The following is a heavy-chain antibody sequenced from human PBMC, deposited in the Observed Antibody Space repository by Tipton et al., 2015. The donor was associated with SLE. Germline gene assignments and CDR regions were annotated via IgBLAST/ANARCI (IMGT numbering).Heavy chain of an antibody. D-gene: IGHD6-19*01. J-gene: IGHJ4*02. CDR3: ARGKLLAGNDYFDY. CDR1: GGSISSHY. CDR2: IYYSGIT. V-gene: IGHV4-59*11. Sequence: LRLSCTVSGGSISSHYWSWIRKPPGKGLEWIGFIYYSGITTYNPSPQSRVSISVDTSNNQFSLKLTSVTPSDTAVYYCARGKLLAGNDYFDYWGQGTLVTVSS.